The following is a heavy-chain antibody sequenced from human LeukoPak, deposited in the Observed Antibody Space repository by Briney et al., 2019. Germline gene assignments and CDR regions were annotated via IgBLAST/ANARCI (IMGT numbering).Heavy chain of an antibody. J-gene: IGHJ4*02. CDR2: FDPEDGET. D-gene: IGHD3-16*01. Sequence: GASVKVSCKVSGYTLTELSMHWVRQAPGKGLEWMGGFDPEDGETIYAQKFQGRVTMTEDTSTDTAYMELSSLRSEDTAVYYCATGPHIMITFGGAIFDYWGQGTLVTVSS. CDR3: ATGPHIMITFGGAIFDY. V-gene: IGHV1-24*01. CDR1: GYTLTELS.